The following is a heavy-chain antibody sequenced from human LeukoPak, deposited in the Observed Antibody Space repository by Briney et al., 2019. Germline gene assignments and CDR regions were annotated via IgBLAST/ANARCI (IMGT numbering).Heavy chain of an antibody. CDR3: ARTLWFGELPHY. V-gene: IGHV3-11*01. CDR1: GFTFSDYY. D-gene: IGHD3-10*01. Sequence: GGSLRLSCAASGFTFSDYYMSWIRQAPGKGLEWVSYISSSGRTIYYADSVKGPFTLSRDNAKNSLYLQMNSLRAEDTAVYYCARTLWFGELPHYWGQGTLVTVSS. CDR2: ISSSGRTI. J-gene: IGHJ4*02.